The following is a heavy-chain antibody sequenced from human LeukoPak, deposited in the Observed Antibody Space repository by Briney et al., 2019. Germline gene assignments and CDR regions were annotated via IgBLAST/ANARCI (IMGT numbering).Heavy chain of an antibody. CDR1: GGPICTYY. CDR3: AKHIGGGIEDMDV. V-gene: IGHV4-59*08. D-gene: IGHD3-16*02. J-gene: IGHJ6*03. Sequence: SETLSLTCTVSGGPICTYYWSWVRQSPGTGLEWIGYIYVTGTRYNPYLQSRVTISVDRSRNQFFLKMPSVTAADTAVYYCAKHIGGGIEDMDVWGRGTKVTVSS. CDR2: IYVTGT.